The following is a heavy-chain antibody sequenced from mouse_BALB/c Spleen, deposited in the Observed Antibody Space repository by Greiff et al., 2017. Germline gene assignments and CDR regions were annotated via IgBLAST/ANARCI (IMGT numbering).Heavy chain of an antibody. CDR2: IYPGGGYT. CDR3: ARETDGSSYVDY. J-gene: IGHJ2*01. D-gene: IGHD1-1*01. Sequence: VQLQQSGAELVRPGTSVKISCKASGYTFTNYWLGWVKQRPGHGLEWIGDIYPGGGYTNYNEKFKGKATLAADTSSSTAYMQLSSLTSEDSAVCFCARETDGSSYVDYWGQGTTLTVSS. CDR1: GYTFTNYW. V-gene: IGHV1-63*02.